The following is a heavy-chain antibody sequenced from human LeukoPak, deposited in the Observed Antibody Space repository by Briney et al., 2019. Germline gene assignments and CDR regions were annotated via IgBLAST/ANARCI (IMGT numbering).Heavy chain of an antibody. CDR3: ARVRIGVAGNTFDM. Sequence: GASVKVSCKASGYTFTGYYMHWVRQAPGQGLEWMGQINPNSGGTNYVQTFQGRVTMTRDTSFTTAYMELSGLRSDDTAVYYCARVRIGVAGNTFDMWGQGTMVTVS. CDR2: INPNSGGT. V-gene: IGHV1-2*06. J-gene: IGHJ3*02. CDR1: GYTFTGYY. D-gene: IGHD6-19*01.